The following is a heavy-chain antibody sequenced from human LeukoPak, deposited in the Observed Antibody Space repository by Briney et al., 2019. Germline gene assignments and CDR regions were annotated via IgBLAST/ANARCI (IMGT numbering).Heavy chain of an antibody. CDR3: ARSDSGSYYLGDY. CDR2: ILPIFGTA. J-gene: IGHJ4*02. V-gene: IGHV1-69*13. CDR1: GGTFSTYG. Sequence: GASVKVSCKASGGTFSTYGISWVRQAPGQGLEWMGGILPIFGTANYAQKFQGRVTITADESTSTAYMELSSLRSEDTAVYYCARSDSGSYYLGDYWGQGTLVTVSS. D-gene: IGHD1-26*01.